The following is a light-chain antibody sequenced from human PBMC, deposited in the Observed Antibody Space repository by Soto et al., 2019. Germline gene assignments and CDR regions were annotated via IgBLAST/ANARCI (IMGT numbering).Light chain of an antibody. CDR1: QGISNY. Sequence: DIQMTQSPSSLSASVGDRVTITCRASQGISNYLAWYQQKPGQVPKLLIYVAPTLQSGVPSRFSGRGSGTDFSLSISSLQPEDVATYYCQNYNSAPITFGQGTRLEIK. CDR2: VAP. V-gene: IGKV1-27*01. J-gene: IGKJ5*01. CDR3: QNYNSAPIT.